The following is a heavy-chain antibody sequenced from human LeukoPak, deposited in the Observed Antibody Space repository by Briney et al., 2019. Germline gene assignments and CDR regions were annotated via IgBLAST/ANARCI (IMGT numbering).Heavy chain of an antibody. CDR3: ASATWTHRGFDP. D-gene: IGHD5-24*01. CDR1: GFTFSDYY. Sequence: PGGSLRLSCAASGFTFSDYYMSWIRQAPGKGLEWVSSISSSDNTIYYTDSVKGRFAISRDNAKNSLYLQMKSLRAEDTAVYYCASATWTHRGFDPWGQGTLVTVSS. CDR2: ISSSDNTI. J-gene: IGHJ5*02. V-gene: IGHV3-11*04.